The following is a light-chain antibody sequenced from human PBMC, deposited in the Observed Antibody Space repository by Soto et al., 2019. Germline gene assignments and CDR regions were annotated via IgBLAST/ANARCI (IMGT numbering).Light chain of an antibody. CDR2: ATS. CDR3: QQYNSAPYT. Sequence: DIQMTQSPSSLSTSVGDSVTITCRASQGINDYLAWYQQKPGKAPKLLIYATSTLESWVPSRFSGGGSGTDFTLTISSLQPEDVATYYCQQYNSAPYTFGQGTKLEL. J-gene: IGKJ2*01. V-gene: IGKV1-27*01. CDR1: QGINDY.